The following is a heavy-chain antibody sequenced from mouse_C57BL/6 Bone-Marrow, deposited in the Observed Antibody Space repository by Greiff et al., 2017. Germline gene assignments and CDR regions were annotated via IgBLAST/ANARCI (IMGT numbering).Heavy chain of an antibody. CDR1: GYAFSSYW. V-gene: IGHV1-80*01. D-gene: IGHD1-1*01. Sequence: QVQLQQSGAELVKPGASVKISCKASGYAFSSYWMNWVKQRPGKGLEWIGQIYPGDGDTNYNGKFKGKATLTADKSSSTAYMQISSLTSEDSSVYFCARCRYYGSSFFDYWGQGTTLTVSS. J-gene: IGHJ2*01. CDR3: ARCRYYGSSFFDY. CDR2: IYPGDGDT.